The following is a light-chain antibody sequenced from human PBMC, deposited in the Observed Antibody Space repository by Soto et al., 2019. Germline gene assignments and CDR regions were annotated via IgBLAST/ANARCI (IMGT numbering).Light chain of an antibody. J-gene: IGKJ2*01. CDR2: DAS. Sequence: DIQMTQSPSSLSADVGDRVSITCQASQDISNYLNWYQQKAGKAPKLLIYDASNLETGVPSRFSGSGSGTGFIYTISSLQPEDTAAYYCQQYDNVPPTFGQGTKLEIK. CDR1: QDISNY. CDR3: QQYDNVPPT. V-gene: IGKV1-33*01.